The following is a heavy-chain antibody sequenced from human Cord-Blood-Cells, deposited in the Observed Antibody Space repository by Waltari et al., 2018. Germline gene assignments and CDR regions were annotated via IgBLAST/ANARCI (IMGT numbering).Heavy chain of an antibody. CDR2: IRSKANSYAT. Sequence: EVQLVESGGGLVQPGGSLKLSCAAPGFTFSGSAMPWVRQASGKGLEWVGRIRSKANSYATAYAASVKGRFTISRDDSKNTAYLQMNSLKTEDTAVYYCTRHGAYCGGDCYDYWGQGTLVTVSS. CDR3: TRHGAYCGGDCYDY. V-gene: IGHV3-73*02. D-gene: IGHD2-21*01. CDR1: GFTFSGSA. J-gene: IGHJ4*02.